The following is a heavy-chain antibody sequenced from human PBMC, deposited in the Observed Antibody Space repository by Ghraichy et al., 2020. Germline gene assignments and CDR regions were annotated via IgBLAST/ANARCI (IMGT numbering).Heavy chain of an antibody. CDR2: IYYSGRT. CDR1: GASVNSGSYF. J-gene: IGHJ6*02. CDR3: ARDVEYHSGLDV. Sequence: SETLSLTCTVSGASVNSGSYFWTWIRQPPGKGLEWIGYIYYSGRTNYNPSLKSRLTMSIDTSKNQFSLLLTSVTAADTAVYYCARDVEYHSGLDVWGQGTAVTVSS. V-gene: IGHV4-61*01.